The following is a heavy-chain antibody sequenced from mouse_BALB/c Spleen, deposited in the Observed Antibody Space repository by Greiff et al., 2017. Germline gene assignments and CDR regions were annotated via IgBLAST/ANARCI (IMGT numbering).Heavy chain of an antibody. CDR3: AKEEDRYYGSSYDYWYFDV. CDR1: GYTFTDYN. J-gene: IGHJ1*01. Sequence: EVQLQQSGPELVKPGASVKISCKASGYTFTDYNMHWVKQSHGKSLEWIGYIYPYNGGTGYNQKFKSKATLTVDNSSSTAYMELRSLTSEDSAVYYCAKEEDRYYGSSYDYWYFDVWGAGTTVTVSS. V-gene: IGHV1S29*02. D-gene: IGHD1-1*01. CDR2: IYPYNGGT.